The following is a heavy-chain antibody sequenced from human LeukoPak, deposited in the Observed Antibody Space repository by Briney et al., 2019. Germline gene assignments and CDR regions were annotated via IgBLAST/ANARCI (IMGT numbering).Heavy chain of an antibody. CDR1: GGSLSSGGFY. Sequence: PSETLSLTCIVSGGSLSSGGFYWSWIRQTPGKGLEWIGNVYYSGSTHYNPSLKSRVTISIDTLKNQFSLKLSSVTAADTAVYYCVRDCYGSTSCQVYGMDVWGQGTTVTVSS. CDR3: VRDCYGSTSCQVYGMDV. V-gene: IGHV4-61*08. J-gene: IGHJ6*02. D-gene: IGHD2-2*01. CDR2: VYYSGST.